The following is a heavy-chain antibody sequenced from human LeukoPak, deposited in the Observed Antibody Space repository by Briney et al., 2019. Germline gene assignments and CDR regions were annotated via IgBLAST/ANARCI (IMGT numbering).Heavy chain of an antibody. CDR2: IYPGDSDT. Sequence: GESLKISCKGSGYSFTSYWIGWVRQMPGKGLEWMGIIYPGDSDTRYSPSFQGQVTISADKSISTAYLQWSSLKASDTAMYYCARRSSFADYYYYMDVWGKGTTATVSS. J-gene: IGHJ6*03. CDR1: GYSFTSYW. CDR3: ARRSSFADYYYYMDV. D-gene: IGHD2/OR15-2a*01. V-gene: IGHV5-51*01.